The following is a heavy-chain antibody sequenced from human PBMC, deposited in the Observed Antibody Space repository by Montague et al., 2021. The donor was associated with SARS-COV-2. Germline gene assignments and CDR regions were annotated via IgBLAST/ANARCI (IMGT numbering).Heavy chain of an antibody. CDR3: ARVVYCSSSGCYTLYYMTS. Sequence: SETLSLTCTVSGGSISSYYWSWIRQPPGKGLEWIAYIHYSGRTNFNPSLRSRVTMSVDTSKSQFSLKLSSVTAADTAVYYCARVVYCSSSGCYTLYYMTSGAKGPRSPSP. CDR1: GGSISSYY. CDR2: IHYSGRT. V-gene: IGHV4-59*01. J-gene: IGHJ6*03. D-gene: IGHD2-2*02.